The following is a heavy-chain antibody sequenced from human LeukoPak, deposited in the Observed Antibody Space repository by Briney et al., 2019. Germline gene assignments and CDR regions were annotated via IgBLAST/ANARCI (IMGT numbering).Heavy chain of an antibody. CDR3: ARGAHYGGNSPDY. CDR2: IWYDGSNK. Sequence: GRSLRLSCAASGFNFGSYAMHWVRQAPDKGLQWVAVIWYDGSNKYYADSVKGRLIISRDNSKSTVFLQMNSLRIEDTGVYYCARGAHYGGNSPDYWGQGTLVTVSS. J-gene: IGHJ4*02. V-gene: IGHV3-30*04. D-gene: IGHD4-23*01. CDR1: GFNFGSYA.